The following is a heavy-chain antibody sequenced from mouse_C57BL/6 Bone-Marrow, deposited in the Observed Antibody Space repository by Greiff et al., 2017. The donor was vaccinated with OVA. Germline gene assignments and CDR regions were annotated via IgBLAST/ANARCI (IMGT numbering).Heavy chain of an antibody. Sequence: QVQLQQPGTELVKPGASVKLSCKASGYTFTSYWMHWVKQRPGQGLEWIGDINPSNGGTNYNEKFKSKATLTVDKSSSTAYMQLSSLTSEDSAVYYCAKPCGNNYAMDYWGQGTSVTVSS. CDR3: AKPCGNNYAMDY. CDR1: GYTFTSYW. CDR2: INPSNGGT. D-gene: IGHD2-1*01. J-gene: IGHJ4*01. V-gene: IGHV1-53*01.